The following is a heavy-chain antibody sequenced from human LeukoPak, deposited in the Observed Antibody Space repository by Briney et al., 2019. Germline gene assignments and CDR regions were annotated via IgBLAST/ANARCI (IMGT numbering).Heavy chain of an antibody. V-gene: IGHV4-34*01. J-gene: IGHJ6*03. CDR1: KASYIGDS. CDR2: INHSGSS. CDR3: ARHLAELRGRSWPYYYYYYFDV. Sequence: SETPSLTCAVSKASYIGDSWSWIRQPPGKGLEWIGEINHSGSSNYNPSLKSRVTISADTSRNEVSLRLTSVTAADTAVYYCARHLAELRGRSWPYYYYYYFDVWGTGTTVTISS. D-gene: IGHD6-13*01.